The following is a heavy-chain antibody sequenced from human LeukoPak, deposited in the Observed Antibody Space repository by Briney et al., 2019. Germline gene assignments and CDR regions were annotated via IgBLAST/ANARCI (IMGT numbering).Heavy chain of an antibody. CDR1: GYTFTSYY. V-gene: IGHV1-46*01. CDR2: INPSGGST. J-gene: IGHJ3*02. Sequence: GASVKVSCKASGYTFTSYYMHWVRQAPGQGLEWMGIINPSGGSTSYAQKFQGRVTMTRDMSTSTVYMELSSLRSEDTAVYYCARVKTQSVRYDRSGSKRVNAFDIMGQETMVTGSS. CDR3: ARVKTQSVRYDRSGSKRVNAFDI. D-gene: IGHD3-22*01.